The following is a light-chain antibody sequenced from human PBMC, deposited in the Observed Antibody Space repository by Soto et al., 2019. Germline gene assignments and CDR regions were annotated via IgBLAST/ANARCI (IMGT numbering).Light chain of an antibody. Sequence: EIVLTQSPGTLSLSPGERATLSCRASQSINSRYLAWYQQKPGQAPRLLIYGASSRATGIPDRFSGSGSGADFTFNIHRLGPEDFAVYYCQQFGSSPGFTFGPGTKVDIK. CDR1: QSINSRY. CDR3: QQFGSSPGFT. CDR2: GAS. V-gene: IGKV3-20*01. J-gene: IGKJ3*01.